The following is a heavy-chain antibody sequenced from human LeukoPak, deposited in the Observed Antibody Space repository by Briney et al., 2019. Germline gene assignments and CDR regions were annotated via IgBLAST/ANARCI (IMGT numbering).Heavy chain of an antibody. CDR3: AKHYTSGSYRP. CDR2: ISVNGGST. V-gene: IGHV3-23*01. CDR1: AFTFSSYA. D-gene: IGHD3-10*01. Sequence: GGSLRLSCAASAFTFSSYAMSWVRQAPGKGLEWVSSISVNGGSTFYADSVKGRFTISRDNTKNTLYLQMNSLRAEDTAVYYCAKHYTSGSYRPWGQGTLVTVSS. J-gene: IGHJ5*02.